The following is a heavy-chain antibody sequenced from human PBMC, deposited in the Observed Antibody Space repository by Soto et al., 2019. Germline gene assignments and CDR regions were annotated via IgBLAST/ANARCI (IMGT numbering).Heavy chain of an antibody. D-gene: IGHD1-26*01. CDR3: ENVYCCTGNLRKELDY. CDR2: ISWNSGNI. V-gene: IGHV3-9*01. J-gene: IGHJ4*02. Sequence: PGGSLRLSCAASGFTFDDYAMHWVRQAPGKGLEWVSGISWNSGNIGYADSVKGRFTISRDNAQNSLYLQMNSLRAEDTAFYYCENVYCCTGNLRKELDYWARGTPVPVSS. CDR1: GFTFDDYA.